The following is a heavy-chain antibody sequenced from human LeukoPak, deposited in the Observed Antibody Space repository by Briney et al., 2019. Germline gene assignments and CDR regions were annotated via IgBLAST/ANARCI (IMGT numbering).Heavy chain of an antibody. J-gene: IGHJ4*02. Sequence: ASVKVPCKASGGTFSSYAISWVRQAPGQGLEWMGGIIPIFGTANYAQKFQGRVTITADESTSTAYMGLSSLRSEDTAVYYCARVGYSGYDMWGFSDYWGQGTLVTVSS. CDR2: IIPIFGTA. V-gene: IGHV1-69*13. D-gene: IGHD5-12*01. CDR3: ARVGYSGYDMWGFSDY. CDR1: GGTFSSYA.